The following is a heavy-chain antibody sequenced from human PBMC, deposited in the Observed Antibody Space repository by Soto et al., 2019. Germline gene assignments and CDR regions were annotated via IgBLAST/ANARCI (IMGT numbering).Heavy chain of an antibody. J-gene: IGHJ4*02. D-gene: IGHD1-26*01. Sequence: GAAVKVSCKASGYTFSSYGISWVRQAPGQGLEWMGWISAYNGNTNYEQKVQGGVTMTADQSTNTAYMELTNLRSDDTAVYYCVRDGRPYGIFDYWGQGTLVTVSS. V-gene: IGHV1-18*04. CDR3: VRDGRPYGIFDY. CDR2: ISAYNGNT. CDR1: GYTFSSYG.